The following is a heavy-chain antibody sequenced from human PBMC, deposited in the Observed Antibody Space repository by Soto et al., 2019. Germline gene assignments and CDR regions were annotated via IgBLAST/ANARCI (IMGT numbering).Heavy chain of an antibody. CDR3: ARSTNDYGDRH. Sequence: QVQLVQSGAEVKKPGASVKVSCKASGYTFTSYDINWVRQATGQGLEWMGWMNPNSGNTGYAQKCQXXVTMTSNTSISTAYMELSSLRSEDTAVYYCARSTNDYGDRHWGQGTLVTVSS. CDR2: MNPNSGNT. D-gene: IGHD4-17*01. CDR1: GYTFTSYD. V-gene: IGHV1-8*01. J-gene: IGHJ4*02.